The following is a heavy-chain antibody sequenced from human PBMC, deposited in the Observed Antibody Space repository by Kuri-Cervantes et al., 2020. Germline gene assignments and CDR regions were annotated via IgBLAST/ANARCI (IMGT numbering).Heavy chain of an antibody. D-gene: IGHD1-26*01. CDR3: ARDREWELLQYYFDY. Sequence: GESLKIPCAASGFTFSDYYMSWIRQAPGKGLEWVSYISSSGSTIYYADSVKGRFTISRDNAKNSLYLQMNSLRAEDTAVYYCARDREWELLQYYFDYWGQGTLVTVSS. CDR2: ISSSGSTI. V-gene: IGHV3-11*01. CDR1: GFTFSDYY. J-gene: IGHJ4*02.